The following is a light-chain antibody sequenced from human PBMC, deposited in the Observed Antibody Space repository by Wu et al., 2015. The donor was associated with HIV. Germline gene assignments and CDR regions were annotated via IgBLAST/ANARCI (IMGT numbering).Light chain of an antibody. V-gene: IGKV3-20*01. J-gene: IGKJ4*01. Sequence: EIVLTQSPITLSLSPGERATLSCRASQSVSSTYLAWYQQKPGQAPRLLIYGASRRATGIPDRFSGSGSETEFTLTISSMQSEDFAVYYCQQYHSWPPLTSGGGTKWRSN. CDR3: QQYHSWPPLT. CDR2: GAS. CDR1: QSVSSTY.